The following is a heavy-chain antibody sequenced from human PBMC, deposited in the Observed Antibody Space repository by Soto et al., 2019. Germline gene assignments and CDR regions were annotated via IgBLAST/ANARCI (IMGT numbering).Heavy chain of an antibody. CDR1: GYPFTSYH. Sequence: QVQLVQSGAEMRKPGASLQLSCQTSGYPFTSYHVHWGRQAPGQGLEWLGVINPTEGRTRYSQKFQDRVNMTRDTSTSTVYMELSSLRSEDTAIYFCARGREISFGYNWFDPWGQGTLVTVSS. CDR2: INPTEGRT. D-gene: IGHD3-3*01. CDR3: ARGREISFGYNWFDP. V-gene: IGHV1-46*01. J-gene: IGHJ5*02.